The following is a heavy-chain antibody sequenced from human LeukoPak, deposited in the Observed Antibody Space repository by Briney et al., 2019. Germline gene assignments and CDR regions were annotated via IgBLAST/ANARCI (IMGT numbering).Heavy chain of an antibody. Sequence: GRSLRLSCAASGFTFSSYAMHWVRQAPGKGLEWVAVISCDGSNKYYADSVKGRFTISRDNSKNTLYLQMNSLRAEDTAVYYCARDRDTAMVHDAFDIWGQGTMVTVSS. J-gene: IGHJ3*02. CDR2: ISCDGSNK. D-gene: IGHD5-18*01. CDR3: ARDRDTAMVHDAFDI. V-gene: IGHV3-30*04. CDR1: GFTFSSYA.